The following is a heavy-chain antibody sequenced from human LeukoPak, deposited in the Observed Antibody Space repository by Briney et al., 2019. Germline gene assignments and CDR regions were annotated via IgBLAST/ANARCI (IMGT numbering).Heavy chain of an antibody. V-gene: IGHV3-43D*03. CDR2: INWDGGST. Sequence: GGSLRLSCAASGFKFDDYAMHWVRQAPGKDLEWVSLINWDGGSTYYADSVKGRFTISRDDSKNSLYLQMNSLRGEDTALYYCAKDLNRYGLYYFDYWGQGTLVTVSS. CDR3: AKDLNRYGLYYFDY. J-gene: IGHJ4*02. CDR1: GFKFDDYA. D-gene: IGHD5-18*01.